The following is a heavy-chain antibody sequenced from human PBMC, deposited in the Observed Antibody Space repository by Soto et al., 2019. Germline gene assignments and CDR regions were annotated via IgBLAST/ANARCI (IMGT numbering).Heavy chain of an antibody. CDR1: GGPISSRSYY. Sequence: TLSLTCTVSGGPISSRSYYWGWIRQPPGKGLEWFGSIYYSGSTYSNPSLNSRVTMSIDTSKSQFSLKLSSVTAADTAVYYCARVISSSSSLGLPYYYYGMDVWGQGTTVTVSS. CDR3: ARVISSSSSLGLPYYYYGMDV. D-gene: IGHD6-6*01. V-gene: IGHV4-39*01. J-gene: IGHJ6*02. CDR2: IYYSGST.